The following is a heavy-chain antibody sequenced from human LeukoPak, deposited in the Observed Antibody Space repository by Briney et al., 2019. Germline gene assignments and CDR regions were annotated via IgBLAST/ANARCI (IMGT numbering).Heavy chain of an antibody. J-gene: IGHJ4*02. CDR1: GFTFNSYA. CDR2: IFGSVGSA. CDR3: AKTTTGYSSGRYPGWPVDY. V-gene: IGHV3-23*01. Sequence: GGSLRLSCAASGFTFNSYAMYWVRQAPGKGLEWVSGIFGSVGSAHYADSVKGRFTIFRDNSKNTVYLQMNSLRAEDAAVYYCAKTTTGYSSGRYPGWPVDYWGQGTLVTVSS. D-gene: IGHD6-19*01.